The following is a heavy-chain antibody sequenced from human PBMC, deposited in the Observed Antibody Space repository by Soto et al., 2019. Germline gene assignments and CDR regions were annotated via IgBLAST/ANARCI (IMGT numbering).Heavy chain of an antibody. CDR1: GDSVSSGRYY. Sequence: SETLSLTCTASGDSVSSGRYYWTWIRQPPGKGLEWIGHIHYHGSTSYNPSLKSRLTFSEDTSKNQFSLKLSSVTTADTAVYYCARAPISDSGNLDYWGQGTLVTVSS. CDR2: IHYHGST. CDR3: ARAPISDSGNLDY. D-gene: IGHD3-10*01. V-gene: IGHV4-61*01. J-gene: IGHJ4*02.